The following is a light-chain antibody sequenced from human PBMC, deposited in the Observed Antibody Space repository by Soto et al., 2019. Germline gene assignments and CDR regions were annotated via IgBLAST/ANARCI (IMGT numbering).Light chain of an antibody. Sequence: EIVMTQSPANLSVSPGERATLSCRASQSVSSNLAWYQQNPGQGPRLLIYGASTRATSIPARFSGSGSGTEFTLTINSLQSEDFAGYYCQQYNKWPPYPFGQGTKLEIK. CDR2: GAS. CDR1: QSVSSN. J-gene: IGKJ2*01. CDR3: QQYNKWPPYP. V-gene: IGKV3-15*01.